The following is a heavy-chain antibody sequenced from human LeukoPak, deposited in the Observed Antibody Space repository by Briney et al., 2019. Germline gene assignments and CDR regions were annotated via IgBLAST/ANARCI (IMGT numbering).Heavy chain of an antibody. Sequence: SETLSLTCAVYGGSLSGYYWGWIRQPPGKGLEWIGEINHSGSTNYNPSLKSRVTISVDTSKNQFSLKLSSVTAADTAVYYCARRASKVRGVIITVFDYWGQGTLVTVSS. CDR1: GGSLSGYY. V-gene: IGHV4-34*01. CDR3: ARRASKVRGVIITVFDY. J-gene: IGHJ4*02. D-gene: IGHD3-10*01. CDR2: INHSGST.